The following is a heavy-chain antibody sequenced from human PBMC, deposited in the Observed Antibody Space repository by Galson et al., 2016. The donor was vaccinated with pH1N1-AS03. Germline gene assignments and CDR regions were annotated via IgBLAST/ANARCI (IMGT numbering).Heavy chain of an antibody. CDR3: AKTVFTDAFDI. Sequence: ETLSLTRTVSGGSISSRDHYWVWIRQTPGKGLEWIGHIYYSGNSYYNPSLKSRVNFSVDTSKNQFSLKLASVTAADTAVYYCAKTVFTDAFDIWSPGTRVSVSS. CDR1: GGSISSRDHY. CDR2: IYYSGNS. V-gene: IGHV4-39*01. J-gene: IGHJ3*02. D-gene: IGHD4-11*01.